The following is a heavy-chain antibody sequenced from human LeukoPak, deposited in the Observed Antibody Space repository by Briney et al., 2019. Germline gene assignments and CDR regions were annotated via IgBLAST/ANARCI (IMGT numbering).Heavy chain of an antibody. D-gene: IGHD3-16*01. CDR2: IYHSGST. Sequence: SETLSLTCAVYGGSFSGYYWSWIRQPPGKGLEWIGEIYHSGSTNYNPSLKSRVTISVDTSKNQFSLKLSSVTAADTAVYYCASGTFGYNWFDPWGQGTLVTVSS. CDR3: ASGTFGYNWFDP. J-gene: IGHJ5*02. V-gene: IGHV4-34*01. CDR1: GGSFSGYY.